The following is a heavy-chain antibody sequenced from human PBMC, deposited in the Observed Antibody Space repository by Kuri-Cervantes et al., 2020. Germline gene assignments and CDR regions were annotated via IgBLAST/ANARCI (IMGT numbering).Heavy chain of an antibody. CDR1: GFTFSSYG. Sequence: GESLKISCAASGFTFSSYGMHWVRQAPGKGLERVAVIWYDGSNKYYADSVKGRFTISRDNAKNSLYLQMNSLRAEDTAVYYCARDQTGYQSDWGQGTLVTVSS. CDR3: ARDQTGYQSD. D-gene: IGHD1-1*01. J-gene: IGHJ4*02. CDR2: IWYDGSNK. V-gene: IGHV3-33*01.